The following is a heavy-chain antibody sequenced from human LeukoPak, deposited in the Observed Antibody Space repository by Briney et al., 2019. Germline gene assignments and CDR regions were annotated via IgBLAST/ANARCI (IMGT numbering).Heavy chain of an antibody. V-gene: IGHV4-31*11. D-gene: IGHD4-23*01. CDR1: GGSISSGGYY. Sequence: SQTLSLTCAVSGGSISSGGYYWSWIRQHPGKGLEWIGYIYYSGSTYYNPSLKSRVTISVDTSKNQFSLKLSSVTAADTAVYYCARVAHGGWFDPWGQGTLVTVSS. J-gene: IGHJ5*02. CDR3: ARVAHGGWFDP. CDR2: IYYSGST.